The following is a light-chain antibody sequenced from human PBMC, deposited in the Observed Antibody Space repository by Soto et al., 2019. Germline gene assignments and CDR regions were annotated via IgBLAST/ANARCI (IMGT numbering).Light chain of an antibody. CDR1: SSDVGGYNY. J-gene: IGLJ3*02. Sequence: QSALTQPRSVSGSPGQSVTISCTGTSSDVGGYNYVSWYQQHPGKAPKLVIYDVSKRPSGVPDRFSGSKSGNTASLTVSGLQSEDEADYYCETWDSNSWVFGGGTKVTVL. CDR3: ETWDSNSWV. CDR2: DVS. V-gene: IGLV2-11*01.